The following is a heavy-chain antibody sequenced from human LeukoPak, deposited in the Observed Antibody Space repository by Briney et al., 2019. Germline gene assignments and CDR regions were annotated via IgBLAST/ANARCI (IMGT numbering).Heavy chain of an antibody. Sequence: GGSLRLSCATSGFIFSNYAVNWVRQAPGKGLEWVSIISGSGDTTYYADSVKGRFTISRDNSKNTLYLQMNSLRAEDTALYYCARDHLLDWYYYYMDVWGKGTTVTVPS. CDR3: ARDHLLDWYYYYMDV. V-gene: IGHV3-23*01. CDR1: GFIFSNYA. J-gene: IGHJ6*03. D-gene: IGHD3/OR15-3a*01. CDR2: ISGSGDTT.